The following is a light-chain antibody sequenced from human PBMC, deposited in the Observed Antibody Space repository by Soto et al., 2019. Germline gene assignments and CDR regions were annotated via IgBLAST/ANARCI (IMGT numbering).Light chain of an antibody. CDR2: EGS. Sequence: QSALTQSASVSGSPGQSIAIPCTGTSSDVGSYDPVSWYQQHPGKAPQLMIYEGSKRPSGVSNRFSGSKSGNAASLTISGLQAEDEADYYCCSYAGGSTFYVFGSGSKVTVL. CDR1: SSDVGSYDP. J-gene: IGLJ1*01. V-gene: IGLV2-23*03. CDR3: CSYAGGSTFYV.